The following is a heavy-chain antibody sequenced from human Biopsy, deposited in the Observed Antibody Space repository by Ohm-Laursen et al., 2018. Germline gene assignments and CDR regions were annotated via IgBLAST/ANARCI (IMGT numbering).Heavy chain of an antibody. CDR1: GGPFTGHY. CDR3: ARGSNEYGGLYFPH. V-gene: IGHV4-59*11. Sequence: GTLSLTCTVSGGPFTGHYWTWIRQPPGKGLEWIGHISHTGYTSYKSSLKSRVTISLDTSKKHFSLRLKSLAAADTAVYYCARGSNEYGGLYFPHWGQGTLVTVSS. D-gene: IGHD4-23*01. J-gene: IGHJ1*01. CDR2: ISHTGYT.